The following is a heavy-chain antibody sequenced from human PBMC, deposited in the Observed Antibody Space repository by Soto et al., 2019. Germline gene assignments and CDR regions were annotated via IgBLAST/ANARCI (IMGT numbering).Heavy chain of an antibody. CDR3: AHAYGGRSLY. J-gene: IGHJ4*02. V-gene: IGHV2-5*02. CDR2: IYWDDSK. Sequence: QITLKESGPTLVKPTQTLTLTCTFSGFSLTTDRVGVGWIGQPPGAALEWLAVIYWDDSKTYRPSLESRLTITKDTSKTQVAPTLTNMDSLDTATYYCAHAYGGRSLYWGQGTLVTVSS. D-gene: IGHD1-26*01. CDR1: GFSLTTDRVG.